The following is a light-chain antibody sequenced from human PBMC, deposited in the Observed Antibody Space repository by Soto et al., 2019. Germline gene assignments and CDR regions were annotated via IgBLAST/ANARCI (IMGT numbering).Light chain of an antibody. CDR3: HQRQSWPRT. V-gene: IGKV3-11*01. CDR2: QTS. J-gene: IGKJ1*01. Sequence: EIVLTQSPATLSSFPGDRVTLSCRASQYINTRLAWYQHRPGQAPRLLIYQTSLRAAGIPARFSASGSGTDFTLTISDVQNEDFALYYCHQRQSWPRTFGQGTKVDIK. CDR1: QYINTR.